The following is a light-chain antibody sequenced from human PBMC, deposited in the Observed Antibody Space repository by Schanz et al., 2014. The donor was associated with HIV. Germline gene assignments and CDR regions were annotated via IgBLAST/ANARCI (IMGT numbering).Light chain of an antibody. Sequence: QSALTQPPSASGSPGQSVTTSCAGTSSDVGGYNYVSWYRQHPGKAPKLLIYEVTKRPSGVPDRFSGSRSGNTASLTVSGLQAEDEADYYCSSYVDTYTVLFGGGTKLTVL. CDR1: SSDVGGYNY. J-gene: IGLJ2*01. CDR2: EVT. CDR3: SSYVDTYTVL. V-gene: IGLV2-8*01.